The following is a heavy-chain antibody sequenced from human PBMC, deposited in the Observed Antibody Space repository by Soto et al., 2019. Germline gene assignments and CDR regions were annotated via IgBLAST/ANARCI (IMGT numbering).Heavy chain of an antibody. D-gene: IGHD3-3*01. Sequence: GGSLRLSCAASGFTFSSYSMNWVRQAPGKGLEWVSYISSSSSTIYYADSVKGRFTISRDNAKNSLYLQMNSLRDEDTAVYYRARDSYYDFWSGYYAPDYFDYWGQGTLVTVSS. V-gene: IGHV3-48*02. J-gene: IGHJ4*02. CDR2: ISSSSSTI. CDR3: ARDSYYDFWSGYYAPDYFDY. CDR1: GFTFSSYS.